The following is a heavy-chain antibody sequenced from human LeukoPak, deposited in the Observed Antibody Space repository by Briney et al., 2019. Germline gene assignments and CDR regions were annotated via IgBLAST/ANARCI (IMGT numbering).Heavy chain of an antibody. CDR1: GYTFTGYY. D-gene: IGHD2-21*02. V-gene: IGHV1-2*02. J-gene: IGHJ3*02. Sequence: ASVKVSCKASGYTFTGYYIHWVRQAPGPGLEWMGWINPNSVGKNYAPKFQGRVTMTRDKTLPTTNLALSRLTSDHPTIYYFTTSLHIGLVTWHAFDIWGQGTMVTVS. CDR2: INPNSVGK. CDR3: TTSLHIGLVTWHAFDI.